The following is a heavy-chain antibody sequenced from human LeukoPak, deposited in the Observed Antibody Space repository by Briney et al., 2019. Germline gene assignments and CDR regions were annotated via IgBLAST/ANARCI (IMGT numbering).Heavy chain of an antibody. Sequence: GGSLRLSCAASGFIFSSYAMSWVRQAPGKGLGWVSVMYSGGSTYYADSVKGRFTISRDNSKNTLYLQMNSLRVEDTAVYYCAREWDTSGRYFDSWGQGTLVTVSS. J-gene: IGHJ4*02. D-gene: IGHD3-22*01. CDR2: MYSGGST. CDR1: GFIFSSYA. V-gene: IGHV3-53*01. CDR3: AREWDTSGRYFDS.